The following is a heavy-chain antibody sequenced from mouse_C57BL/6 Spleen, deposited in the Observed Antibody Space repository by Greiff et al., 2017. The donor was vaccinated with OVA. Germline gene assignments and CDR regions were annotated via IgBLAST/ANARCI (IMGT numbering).Heavy chain of an antibody. Sequence: QVQLQQSGAELVRPGTSVKMSCKASGYTFTNYWIGWAKQRPGHGLEWIGDIYPGGGYTNYNEKFKGKATLTADKSSSTAYMQFRSLTTEDSAIYYCARKTAQAAFAYWGQGTLVTVSA. CDR1: GYTFTNYW. J-gene: IGHJ3*01. D-gene: IGHD3-2*02. V-gene: IGHV1-63*01. CDR3: ARKTAQAAFAY. CDR2: IYPGGGYT.